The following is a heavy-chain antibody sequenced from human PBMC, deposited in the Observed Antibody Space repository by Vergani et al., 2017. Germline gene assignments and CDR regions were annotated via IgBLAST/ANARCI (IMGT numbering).Heavy chain of an antibody. CDR2: ISTYNGNT. CDR3: ARDVRDYSCWFDP. V-gene: IGHV1-18*01. J-gene: IGHJ5*02. CDR1: GYTFTSNG. Sequence: QVQLVQSGAEVKKPGASVKISCKASGYTFTSNGISWVRQAPGQGLEWMGWISTYNGNTNYAQKLQGRVTMTTDTSTSTAYVELRSLRSDDTAVYYCARDVRDYSCWFDPWGQGTLVTVSS. D-gene: IGHD4-11*01.